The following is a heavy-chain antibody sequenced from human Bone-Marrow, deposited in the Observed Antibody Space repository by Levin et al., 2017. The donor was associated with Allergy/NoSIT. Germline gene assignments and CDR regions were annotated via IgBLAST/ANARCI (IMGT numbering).Heavy chain of an antibody. CDR3: VRGVFGSGWDI. CDR2: ISGNGITT. V-gene: IGHV3-64D*06. J-gene: IGHJ3*02. Sequence: PGGSLRLSCSASGFTFSNYAMHWVRQAPGKGLEYVSAISGNGITTEYADSVKGRFTISRDNSKNTLFLQMSSLRVDDTAVYFCVRGVFGSGWDIWGPGTMVAVSS. CDR1: GFTFSNYA. D-gene: IGHD3-10*01.